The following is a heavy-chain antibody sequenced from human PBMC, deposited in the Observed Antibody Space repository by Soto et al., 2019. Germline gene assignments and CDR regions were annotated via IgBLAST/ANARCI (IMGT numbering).Heavy chain of an antibody. V-gene: IGHV4-30-4*01. CDR2: IFPSGAT. J-gene: IGHJ2*01. Sequence: QVQLQESGPGLVKPSQTLSLMCTVSGVPISGSDYHWSWIRQSPGKGLEWIGYIFPSGATHYNSSLGSRITMSVETSKSKFSLRLTAVTAADTAVYFCARGSAAKRYFDLWGRGTLVTVSS. D-gene: IGHD5-18*01. CDR3: ARGSAAKRYFDL. CDR1: GVPISGSDYH.